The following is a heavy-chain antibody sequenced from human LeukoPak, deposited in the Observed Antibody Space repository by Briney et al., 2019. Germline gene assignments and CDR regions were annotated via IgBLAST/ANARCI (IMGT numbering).Heavy chain of an antibody. V-gene: IGHV3-23*01. CDR1: GFIFSNYA. Sequence: GGSLRLSCATSGFIFSNYAVNWVRQAPGKGLEWVSIISGSGDTTYYADSVKGRFTISRDNSKNTLYLQMNSLRAEDTAVYYCASSSGYYLGYYYYYYMDVWGKGTTVTISS. CDR3: ASSSGYYLGYYYYYYMDV. J-gene: IGHJ6*03. CDR2: ISGSGDTT. D-gene: IGHD3-22*01.